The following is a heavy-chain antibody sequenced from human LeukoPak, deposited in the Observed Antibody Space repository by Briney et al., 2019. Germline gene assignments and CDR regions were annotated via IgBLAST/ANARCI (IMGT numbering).Heavy chain of an antibody. CDR3: ARDLSDYYDSSGYYYVGNY. J-gene: IGHJ4*02. CDR1: GGTFSSYA. D-gene: IGHD3-22*01. V-gene: IGHV1-69*13. Sequence: ASVKVSCKASGGTFSSYAFSWVRQAPGQGLEWMGGIIPIFGTANYAQKFQGRVTITADESTSTAYMELSSLRSEDTAVYYCARDLSDYYDSSGYYYVGNYWGQGTLVTVSS. CDR2: IIPIFGTA.